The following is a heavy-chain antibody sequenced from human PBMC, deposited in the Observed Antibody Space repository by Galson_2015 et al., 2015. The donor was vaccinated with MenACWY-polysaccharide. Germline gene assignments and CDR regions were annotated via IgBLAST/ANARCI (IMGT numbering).Heavy chain of an antibody. J-gene: IGHJ6*02. V-gene: IGHV3-74*01. D-gene: IGHD1-20*01. CDR2: LTSDGSST. CDR3: ARERTSITSAGMDV. Sequence: PGKELVWVSHLTSDGSSTSYADSVKGRFTISRDNAKNTLYLQMNSLRAEDTAVYYCARERTSITSAGMDVWGQGTTVTVSS.